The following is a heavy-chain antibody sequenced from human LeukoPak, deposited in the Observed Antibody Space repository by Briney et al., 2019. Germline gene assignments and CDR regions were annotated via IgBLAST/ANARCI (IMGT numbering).Heavy chain of an antibody. Sequence: GGSLRLSYAASGFTFSSYSMSWVRQAPGKGLEWVSSISSSSSYIYYADSVKGRFTISRDNAKNSLYLQMNSLRAEDTAVYYCAILQAATVDYWGQGTLVTVSS. CDR2: ISSSSSYI. CDR3: AILQAATVDY. CDR1: GFTFSSYS. J-gene: IGHJ4*02. D-gene: IGHD6-25*01. V-gene: IGHV3-21*01.